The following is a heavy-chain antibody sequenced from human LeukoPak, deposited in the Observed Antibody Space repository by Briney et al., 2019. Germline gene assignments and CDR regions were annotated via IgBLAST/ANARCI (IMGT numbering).Heavy chain of an antibody. D-gene: IGHD1-7*01. CDR3: AREKELGGMDV. CDR2: IYYSGGT. CDR1: GGSISSYY. V-gene: IGHV4-59*01. J-gene: IGHJ6*04. Sequence: SETLSLTCTVSGGSISSYYWSWIRQPPGKGLEWIGYIYYSGGTNYNPSLKSRVTISVDTSKNQFSLKLSSVTAADTAVYYCAREKELGGMDVWGKGTTVTVSS.